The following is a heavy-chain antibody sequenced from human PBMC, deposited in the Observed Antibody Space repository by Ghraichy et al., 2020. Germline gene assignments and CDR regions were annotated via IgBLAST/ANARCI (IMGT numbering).Heavy chain of an antibody. CDR1: GGSFIGSY. Sequence: SETLSLTCAVYGGSFIGSYWSWIRQPPGKGLEWIGEINHSGSTNYNPSLKSRVTISVDTSKNQFSLKLSSVTAADTAVYYCARGLRRWLHIYWGQGTLVTVSS. V-gene: IGHV4-34*01. CDR3: ARGLRRWLHIY. J-gene: IGHJ4*02. CDR2: INHSGST. D-gene: IGHD4-17*01.